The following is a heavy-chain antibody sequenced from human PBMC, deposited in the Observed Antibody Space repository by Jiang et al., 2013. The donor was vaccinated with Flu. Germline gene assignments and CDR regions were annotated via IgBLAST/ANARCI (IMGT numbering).Heavy chain of an antibody. CDR1: GGSISSYY. Sequence: GPGLVKPSETLSLTCTVSGGSISSYYWSWIRQPPGKGLEWIGYIYYSGSTNYNPSLKSRVTISVDTSKNQFSLKLSSVTAADTAVYYCARVRRYCSGGSCYSTNFDYWGQGTLVTVSS. D-gene: IGHD2-15*01. V-gene: IGHV4-59*13. J-gene: IGHJ4*02. CDR2: IYYSGST. CDR3: ARVRRYCSGGSCYSTNFDY.